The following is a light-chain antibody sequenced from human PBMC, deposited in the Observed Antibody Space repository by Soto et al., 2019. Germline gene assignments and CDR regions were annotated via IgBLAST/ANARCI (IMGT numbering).Light chain of an antibody. CDR2: GSS. J-gene: IGKJ1*01. V-gene: IGKV3-20*01. CDR3: QKYGGSPWT. Sequence: EVVLTQSPGTLSLSPGERATLSCRASQSVSSSYLAWYQQKPGQAPRLLIYGSSSRATGIPDRFSGSGSGTDFTLTISRLEPEDFAVYYCQKYGGSPWTFGQGTKVDIK. CDR1: QSVSSSY.